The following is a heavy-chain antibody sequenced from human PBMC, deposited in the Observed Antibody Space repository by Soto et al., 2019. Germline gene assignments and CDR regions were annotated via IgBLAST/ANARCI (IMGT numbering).Heavy chain of an antibody. Sequence: PGGSLRLSCAASGFTFSSYGMHWVRQAPGKGLEWVAVIWYDGSNKYYADSVKGRFTISRDNSKNTLYLQMNSLRAEDTAVYYCARESRAVAVVDYWGQGTLVTVSS. J-gene: IGHJ4*02. CDR1: GFTFSSYG. CDR2: IWYDGSNK. CDR3: ARESRAVAVVDY. D-gene: IGHD6-19*01. V-gene: IGHV3-33*01.